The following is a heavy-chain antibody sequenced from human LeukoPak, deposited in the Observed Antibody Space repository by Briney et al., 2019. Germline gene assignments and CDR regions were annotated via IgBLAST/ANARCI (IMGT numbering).Heavy chain of an antibody. CDR1: GYTFTRYY. Sequence: ASVKVSCKASGYTFTRYYMHWVRQAPGQGLEWMGWINPNSGGTNYAQKFQGRVTMTRDTSISTAYMELSRLRSDDTAVYYCARGSYYYDSSGSDYFDYWGQGTLVTVSS. CDR3: ARGSYYYDSSGSDYFDY. V-gene: IGHV1-2*02. J-gene: IGHJ4*02. D-gene: IGHD3-22*01. CDR2: INPNSGGT.